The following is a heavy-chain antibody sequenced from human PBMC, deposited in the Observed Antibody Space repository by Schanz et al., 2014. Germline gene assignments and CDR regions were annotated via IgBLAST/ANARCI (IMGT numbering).Heavy chain of an antibody. J-gene: IGHJ4*02. D-gene: IGHD6-19*01. CDR1: GFSFSTYG. CDR2: ISSSSMYI. CDR3: VRDKKGFVAVAGRAPFDY. Sequence: EAQLLESGGGLVKPGGSLRLSCAASGFSFSTYGMTWVRQAPGKGLEWVSSISSSSMYIYQADSMRGRFTISRDNAKNSLYLQVNNLSAEDTAVYYCVRDKKGFVAVAGRAPFDYWGQGTLVTVSS. V-gene: IGHV3-21*02.